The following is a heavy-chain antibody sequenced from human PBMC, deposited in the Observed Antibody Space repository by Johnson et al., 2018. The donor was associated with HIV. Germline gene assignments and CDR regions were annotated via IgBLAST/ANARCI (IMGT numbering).Heavy chain of an antibody. V-gene: IGHV3-30*02. D-gene: IGHD6-19*01. CDR2: IRYDGSNK. CDR3: AKGLAVSPWADAFDI. CDR1: GFTFSSYA. Sequence: QVQLVESGGGVVQPGRSLRLSCAASGFTFSSYAMHWVRQAPGKGLEWVAVIRYDGSNKYYADSVKGRFTISRDNSKNTLYLQMNSLRAEDTAVYYCAKGLAVSPWADAFDIWGQGTMVTVSS. J-gene: IGHJ3*02.